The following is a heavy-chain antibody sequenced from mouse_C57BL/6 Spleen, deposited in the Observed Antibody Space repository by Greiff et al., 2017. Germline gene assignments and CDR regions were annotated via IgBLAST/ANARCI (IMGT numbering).Heavy chain of an antibody. D-gene: IGHD2-4*01. V-gene: IGHV1-80*01. J-gene: IGHJ4*01. CDR3: ARAGLRLDYYAMDY. CDR2: IYPGDGDT. CDR1: GYAFSSYW. Sequence: VKLMESGAELVKPGASVKISCKASGYAFSSYWMNWVKQRPGKGLEWIGQIYPGDGDTNYNGKFKGKATLTADKSSSTAYMQLSSLTSEDSAVYFCARAGLRLDYYAMDYWGQGTSVTVSS.